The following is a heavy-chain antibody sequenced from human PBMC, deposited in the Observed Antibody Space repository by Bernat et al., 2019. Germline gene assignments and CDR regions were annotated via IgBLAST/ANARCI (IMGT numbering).Heavy chain of an antibody. CDR2: IYYSGST. CDR1: GGSISSSSYY. V-gene: IGHV4-39*07. Sequence: QLQLQESGPGLVKPSETLSLTCTVSGGSISSSSYYWGWIRQPPGKGLEWIGSIYYSGSTYYNPSLKSRVTISVDTSKNQFSLKLSSVTAADTAVYYCARASVLVLGGLGLWGQGTLVTVSS. D-gene: IGHD2-8*02. CDR3: ARASVLVLGGLGL. J-gene: IGHJ4*02.